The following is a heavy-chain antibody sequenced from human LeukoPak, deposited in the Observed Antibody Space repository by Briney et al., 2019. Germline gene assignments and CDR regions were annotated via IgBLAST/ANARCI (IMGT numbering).Heavy chain of an antibody. CDR2: MNPNSGNT. Sequence: ASVKVSCKASGYTFTSYDINWVRRATGQGLEWMGWMNPNSGNTGYAQRFQGRVTMTRNTSISTAYMELSSLRSEDTAVYYCAREFPVIVGATTGFDYWGQGTLVTVSS. D-gene: IGHD1-26*01. J-gene: IGHJ4*02. V-gene: IGHV1-8*01. CDR1: GYTFTSYD. CDR3: AREFPVIVGATTGFDY.